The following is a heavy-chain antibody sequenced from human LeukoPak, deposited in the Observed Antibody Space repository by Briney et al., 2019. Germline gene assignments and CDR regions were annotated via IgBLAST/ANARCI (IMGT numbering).Heavy chain of an antibody. CDR2: VSGSGGHT. J-gene: IGHJ6*03. Sequence: PWGSLRLSCAASGVTFSSYAMTWVRQAPGKGLQWFAAVSGSGGHTYYADSVKGGFTIARDNSRDTLYLQMNSPRAADTDIYICAKDGGTYPYFLDVWGKGTTVIVSS. CDR3: AKDGGTYPYFLDV. D-gene: IGHD1-26*01. V-gene: IGHV3-23*01. CDR1: GVTFSSYA.